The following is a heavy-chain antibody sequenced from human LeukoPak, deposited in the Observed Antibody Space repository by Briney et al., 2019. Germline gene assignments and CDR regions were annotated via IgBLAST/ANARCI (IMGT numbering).Heavy chain of an antibody. D-gene: IGHD1-26*01. J-gene: IGHJ4*02. V-gene: IGHV4-59*01. Sequence: SETLSLTCTVSGGSIRSYFWSWIRQPPGKGLEWIGYIDYSGGTNYNPSLKSRVTISVDTSKNQFSLRLSSVTAADTAVYYCARAVGATPLSFDYWGQGTLVTVSS. CDR1: GGSIRSYF. CDR2: IDYSGGT. CDR3: ARAVGATPLSFDY.